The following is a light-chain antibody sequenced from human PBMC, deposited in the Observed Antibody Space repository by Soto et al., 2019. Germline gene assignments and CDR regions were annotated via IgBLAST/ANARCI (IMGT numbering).Light chain of an antibody. V-gene: IGKV3-11*01. J-gene: IGKJ1*01. CDR1: QSVSSY. Sequence: EIVLTQSPATLSLSPGERATLSCRASQSVSSYLAWYQQKPGQAPRLLIYDASNSATGIPARFSGSGSGTDFTLTISSLEPEDFAVYYCQQYGSSLWTFGQGTKVEIK. CDR3: QQYGSSLWT. CDR2: DAS.